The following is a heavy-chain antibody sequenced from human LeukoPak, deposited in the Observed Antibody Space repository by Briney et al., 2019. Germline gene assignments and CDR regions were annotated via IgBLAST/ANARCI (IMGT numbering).Heavy chain of an antibody. D-gene: IGHD6-13*01. Sequence: GRSLRLSCAASGFTFSSSGMHWVRQAPGKGLEWVAVIRYDGSTKSYADSVKGRFTISRDNSKNALYLQMNSLKAEDTAVYYCARDSRTRAEGQLVYWGQGTLVSVSS. CDR3: ARDSRTRAEGQLVY. CDR2: IRYDGSTK. V-gene: IGHV3-33*01. CDR1: GFTFSSSG. J-gene: IGHJ4*02.